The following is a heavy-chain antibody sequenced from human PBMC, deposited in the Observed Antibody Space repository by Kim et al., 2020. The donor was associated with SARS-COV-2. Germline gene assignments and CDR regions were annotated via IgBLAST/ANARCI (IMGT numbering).Heavy chain of an antibody. V-gene: IGHV4-59*09. Sequence: LKSRVTISVDTSKNQFSLKLSSVTAADTAVYYCARGESHYDILTGLLFDYWGQGTLVTVSS. CDR3: ARGESHYDILTGLLFDY. D-gene: IGHD3-9*01. J-gene: IGHJ4*02.